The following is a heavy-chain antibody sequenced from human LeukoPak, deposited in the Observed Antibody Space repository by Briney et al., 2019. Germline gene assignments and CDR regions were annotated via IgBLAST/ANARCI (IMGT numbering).Heavy chain of an antibody. J-gene: IGHJ4*02. Sequence: PGRSLRLSCAASGFTFSSHAMHWVRQAPGKGLEWVAVISYDGSNKYYADSVKGRFTISRDNSKNTLYLQMNSLRAEDTAVYYCAREARGGNFDYWGQGTLVTVSS. CDR3: AREARGGNFDY. CDR2: ISYDGSNK. D-gene: IGHD2-15*01. CDR1: GFTFSSHA. V-gene: IGHV3-30-3*01.